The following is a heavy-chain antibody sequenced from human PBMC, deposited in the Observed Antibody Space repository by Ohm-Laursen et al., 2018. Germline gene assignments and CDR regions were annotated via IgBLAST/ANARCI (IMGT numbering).Heavy chain of an antibody. Sequence: SLRLSCSASGFTFDDYGMSWVRQAPGKGLEWVSGINWNGGSTGYADSVKGRFTISRDNAKNSLYLQVNSLRAEDTALYHCARDYHYGSGTVGGMDVWGQGTTVTVSS. V-gene: IGHV3-20*01. CDR3: ARDYHYGSGTVGGMDV. J-gene: IGHJ6*02. D-gene: IGHD3-10*01. CDR1: GFTFDDYG. CDR2: INWNGGST.